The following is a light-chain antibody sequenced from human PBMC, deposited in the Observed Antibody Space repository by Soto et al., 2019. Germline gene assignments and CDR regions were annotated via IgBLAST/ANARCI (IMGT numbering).Light chain of an antibody. V-gene: IGLV2-14*01. Sequence: QSVLTQPASVSGSPGQSITISCTGTSSDIGSNNYVSWFQQRPGKAPTLIIYEVSTRPSGVSTHFSGSKSGNTASLTISGLLPEDEAEYYCSSYTTTTRLFGGGTKLTVL. CDR2: EVS. CDR1: SSDIGSNNY. J-gene: IGLJ3*02. CDR3: SSYTTTTRL.